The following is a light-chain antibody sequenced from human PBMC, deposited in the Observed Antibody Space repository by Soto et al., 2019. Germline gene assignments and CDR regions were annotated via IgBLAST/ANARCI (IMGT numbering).Light chain of an antibody. Sequence: QSVLTQPPSVSAAPGQEVTISCSGSSSNIGNNYVSWYQQLPGTAPKLLIYVNDKRPSGIPDRFSGSKSGTSATLGITGLQTGDEADYYCGAWDGSLSAGVFGGGTQLTDL. J-gene: IGLJ2*01. V-gene: IGLV1-51*02. CDR1: SSNIGNNY. CDR3: GAWDGSLSAGV. CDR2: VND.